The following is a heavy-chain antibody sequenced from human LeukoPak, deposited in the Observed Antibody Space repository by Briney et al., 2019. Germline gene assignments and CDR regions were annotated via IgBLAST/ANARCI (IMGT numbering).Heavy chain of an antibody. CDR1: GGSFSGYY. Sequence: PSETLSLTCAVYGGSFSGYYWSWIRQPPGKGLEWIGEINHSGSTNYNPSLKSRVTISVDTSKNQFSLKLSSVTAADTAVYYCAREYCSSTSCYAKAKNWFDPWGQGTLVTVPS. CDR2: INHSGST. J-gene: IGHJ5*02. CDR3: AREYCSSTSCYAKAKNWFDP. D-gene: IGHD2-2*01. V-gene: IGHV4-34*01.